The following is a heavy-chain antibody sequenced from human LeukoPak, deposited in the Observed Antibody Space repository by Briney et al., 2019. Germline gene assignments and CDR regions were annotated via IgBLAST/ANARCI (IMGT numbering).Heavy chain of an antibody. CDR2: ISGSGGST. J-gene: IGHJ4*02. V-gene: IGHV3-23*01. D-gene: IGHD2-15*01. CDR3: ARDVSRSGVVAPITGFDY. Sequence: PGGSLRLSCAASGFTFSSYAMSWVRQAPGKGLEWVPAISGSGGSTYYADSVKGRFTISRDNSKNTLYLQMNSLRAEDTAVYYCARDVSRSGVVAPITGFDYWGQGTLVTVSS. CDR1: GFTFSSYA.